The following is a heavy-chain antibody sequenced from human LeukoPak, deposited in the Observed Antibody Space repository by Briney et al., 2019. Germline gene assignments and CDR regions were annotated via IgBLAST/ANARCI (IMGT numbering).Heavy chain of an antibody. CDR3: ARDFGGSYPGGGDY. Sequence: ASVKVSCKAPGYTFTGYYMHWVRQAPGQGLEWMGWINPNSGGTNYAQKFQGRVTMTRDTSISTAYMELSRLRSDDTAVYYCARDFGGSYPGGGDYWGQGTLVTVSS. V-gene: IGHV1-2*02. CDR1: GYTFTGYY. J-gene: IGHJ4*02. CDR2: INPNSGGT. D-gene: IGHD1-26*01.